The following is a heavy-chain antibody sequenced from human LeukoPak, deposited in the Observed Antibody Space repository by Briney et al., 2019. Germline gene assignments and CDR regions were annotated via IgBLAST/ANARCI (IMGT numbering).Heavy chain of an antibody. Sequence: GGSLRLSCAASGFTFSSYGMHWVRQAPGTGLEWVAVISYDGTNKYYADSVKGRFTISRDNSKNTLYLQINSLRAEDTAVYYCAKGYGLQLVNNWFDPWGQGTLVSVSS. J-gene: IGHJ5*02. CDR2: ISYDGTNK. CDR1: GFTFSSYG. CDR3: AKGYGLQLVNNWFDP. V-gene: IGHV3-30*18. D-gene: IGHD6-13*01.